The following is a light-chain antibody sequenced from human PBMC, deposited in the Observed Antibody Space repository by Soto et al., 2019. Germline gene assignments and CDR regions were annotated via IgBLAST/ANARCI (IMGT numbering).Light chain of an antibody. J-gene: IGKJ4*01. CDR3: QQYDICPLT. V-gene: IGKV1-16*01. CDR2: LVS. Sequence: DIQMTQSPSSLSASVGDRVTITCRSSQSVTGLLGWYQGKPGKARKFLIYLVSYLQTGVPSRFIGSGSGTDFTLTISNLQPEDFATYYCQQYDICPLTFGRGTKVEI. CDR1: QSVTGL.